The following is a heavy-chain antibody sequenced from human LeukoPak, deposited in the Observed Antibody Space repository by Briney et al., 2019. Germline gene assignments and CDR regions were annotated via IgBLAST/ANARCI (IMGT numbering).Heavy chain of an antibody. CDR2: ISGSGDNT. Sequence: PGGSLRLSCAASGFTFSNYAMSWVRQAPGKGLEWVSAISGSGDNTYYADSVKGRFTISRDNSKNTLYLEVISLTAEDTAVYYCAKDDAWLRFGEWSQGTLVTVSS. CDR3: AKDDAWLRFGE. J-gene: IGHJ4*02. V-gene: IGHV3-23*01. CDR1: GFTFSNYA. D-gene: IGHD3-10*01.